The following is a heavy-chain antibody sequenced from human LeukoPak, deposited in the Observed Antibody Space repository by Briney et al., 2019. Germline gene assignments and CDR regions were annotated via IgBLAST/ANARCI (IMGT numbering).Heavy chain of an antibody. V-gene: IGHV1-69*13. J-gene: IGHJ6*02. CDR3: ASSLGPYYYYGMDV. Sequence: SVKVSCKASGGTFSSYAISWVRQAPGQGLEWMGGIIPIFGTANYAQKFQGRVTITADESTSTAYMELSSLRSEDTAVYYCASSLGPYYYYGMDVWGQGTTVTVSS. CDR1: GGTFSSYA. CDR2: IIPIFGTA.